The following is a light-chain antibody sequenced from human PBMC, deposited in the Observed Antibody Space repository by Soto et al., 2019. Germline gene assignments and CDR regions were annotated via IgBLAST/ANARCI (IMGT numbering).Light chain of an antibody. CDR3: QQYGSSALT. Sequence: EIVLTQSPGTLSLSRGERATLSCRASQSVSSIYLAWYHQKPGQAPRLLIYGASSRPTGIPDRFSGSGSGTDFTLTISRLEPEDFAVYYCQQYGSSALTFGGGTKVDIK. CDR1: QSVSSIY. J-gene: IGKJ4*01. CDR2: GAS. V-gene: IGKV3-20*01.